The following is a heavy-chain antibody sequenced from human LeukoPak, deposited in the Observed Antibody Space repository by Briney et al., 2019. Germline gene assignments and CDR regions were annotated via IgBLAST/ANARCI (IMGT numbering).Heavy chain of an antibody. CDR3: ARRSQKPRSSTSRDDAFDI. J-gene: IGHJ3*02. V-gene: IGHV4-39*01. CDR1: GGSISSSSYY. CDR2: IYYSGST. Sequence: KPSETLSLTCTVSGGSISSSSYYWGWIRQPPGKGLEWIGSIYYSGSTYYNPSLKSRVTISVDTSKTQFSLKLSSVTAADTAVYYCARRSQKPRSSTSRDDAFDIWGQGTMVTVSS. D-gene: IGHD2-2*01.